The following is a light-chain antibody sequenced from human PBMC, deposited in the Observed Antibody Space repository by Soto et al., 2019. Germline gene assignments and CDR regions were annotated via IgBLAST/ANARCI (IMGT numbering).Light chain of an antibody. CDR1: SSNIGSNY. CDR2: RNN. Sequence: QSVLTQPPSASGTPGQRVTISCSGSSSNIGSNYVYWYQQLPGTAPKLLIYRNNQRPSGVPDRFSGSKSGTSASLAISGLRSEDEADYYCAAWDDSLSVHVVFGGGTQLT. V-gene: IGLV1-47*01. CDR3: AAWDDSLSVHVV. J-gene: IGLJ2*01.